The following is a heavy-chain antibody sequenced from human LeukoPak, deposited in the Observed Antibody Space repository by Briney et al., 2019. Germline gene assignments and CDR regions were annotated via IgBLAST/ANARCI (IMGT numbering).Heavy chain of an antibody. J-gene: IGHJ5*02. CDR2: IYTSGST. D-gene: IGHD3-9*01. Sequence: SETLSLTCTVSGGSISSGNYYWSWIRQPAGKGLEWIGRIYTSGSTNCNPSLKSRVTISVDTSKNQFSLKLSSVTAADTAVYYCATFNPLVIPNPNWFDPWGQGTLVTVSS. CDR1: GGSISSGNYY. V-gene: IGHV4-61*02. CDR3: ATFNPLVIPNPNWFDP.